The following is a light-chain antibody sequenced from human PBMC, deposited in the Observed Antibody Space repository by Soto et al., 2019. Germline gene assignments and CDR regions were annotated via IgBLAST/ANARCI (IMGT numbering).Light chain of an antibody. CDR3: HQYKSYTPYT. Sequence: DIQMTQSPSALSASLGDRVTITCRASHSIGTWLAWYQQRPGKAPKLLIYDASSLGSGVPSRFSGGGSGTEFTLTISSLQPDDFGTYYCHQYKSYTPYTIGQGTKLEIK. CDR2: DAS. CDR1: HSIGTW. J-gene: IGKJ2*01. V-gene: IGKV1-5*01.